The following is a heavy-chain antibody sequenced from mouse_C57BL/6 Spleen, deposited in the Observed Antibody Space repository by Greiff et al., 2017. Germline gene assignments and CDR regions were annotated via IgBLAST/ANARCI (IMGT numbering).Heavy chain of an antibody. CDR3: ARGGLPYYYAMDY. Sequence: EVKLLESGGGLVKPGGSLKLSCAASGFTFSDYGMHWVRQAPEKGLEWDAYISSGSSTIYYADTVQGRFTISRDNAKNTLFLQMTSLRSEDTAMYYCARGGLPYYYAMDYWGQGTSVTVSS. V-gene: IGHV5-17*01. CDR2: ISSGSSTI. J-gene: IGHJ4*01. D-gene: IGHD2-4*01. CDR1: GFTFSDYG.